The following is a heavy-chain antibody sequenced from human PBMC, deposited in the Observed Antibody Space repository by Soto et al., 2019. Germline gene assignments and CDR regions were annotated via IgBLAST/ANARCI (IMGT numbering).Heavy chain of an antibody. CDR1: GGSISSGGYS. CDR3: ARHSYYGSGSFNFDY. CDR2: MYHSGST. Sequence: SETLSLTCAVSGGSISSGGYSWCWIRQPPGKGLEWIGYMYHSGSTYYNPSLKSRVTISIDRSKNQFSLKLSSVTAADTAVYYCARHSYYGSGSFNFDYWGQGTLVT. J-gene: IGHJ4*02. V-gene: IGHV4-30-2*01. D-gene: IGHD3-10*01.